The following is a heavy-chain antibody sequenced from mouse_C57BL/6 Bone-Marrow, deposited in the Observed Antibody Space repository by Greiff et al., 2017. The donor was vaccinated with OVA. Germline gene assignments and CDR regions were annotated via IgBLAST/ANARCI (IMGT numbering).Heavy chain of an antibody. CDR3: ARGLRGRGY. D-gene: IGHD1-1*01. V-gene: IGHV1-55*01. CDR2: IYPGSGST. Sequence: QVQLQQPGAELVKPGASVKMSCKASGYTFTSYWITWVKQRPGQGLEWIGDIYPGSGSTNYNEKFKSKATLTVDTSSSTAYMQRSSLTSEDAAVYYCARGLRGRGYWGQGTTLTVSS. J-gene: IGHJ2*01. CDR1: GYTFTSYW.